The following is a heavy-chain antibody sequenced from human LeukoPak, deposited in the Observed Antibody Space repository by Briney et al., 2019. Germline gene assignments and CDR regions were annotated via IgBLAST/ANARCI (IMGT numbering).Heavy chain of an antibody. CDR2: IIPNLHTP. J-gene: IGHJ4*02. D-gene: IGHD3-10*01. CDR3: ARDLDYFDSGTFLY. V-gene: IGHV1-69*13. Sequence: ASVKVSCKASGGSFINYAINWVRQAPGQGLEWMGGIIPNLHTPNYAQKFQGRVTITADESTRMVYMELSSLRSEDTAVYFCARDLDYFDSGTFLYWGQGTLVTVSS. CDR1: GGSFINYA.